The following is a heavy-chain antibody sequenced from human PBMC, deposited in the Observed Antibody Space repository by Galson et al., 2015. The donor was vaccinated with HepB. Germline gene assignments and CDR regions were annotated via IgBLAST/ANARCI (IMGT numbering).Heavy chain of an antibody. D-gene: IGHD6-19*01. Sequence: TLSLTCAVSGGSISSGGYSWSWIRQPPGKGLEWIGNVFHSENTYYNPSLKSRVIISFDRSKNQFSLKVISVTAADTAVYYCARGKKVAAEAGTRSRGFDVWGQGTMVTVSS. CDR1: GGSISSGGYS. V-gene: IGHV4-30-2*01. CDR2: VFHSENT. CDR3: ARGKKVAAEAGTRSRGFDV. J-gene: IGHJ3*01.